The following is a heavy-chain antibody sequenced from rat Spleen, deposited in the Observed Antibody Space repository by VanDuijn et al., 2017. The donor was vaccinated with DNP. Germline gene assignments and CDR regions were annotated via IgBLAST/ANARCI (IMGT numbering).Heavy chain of an antibody. CDR2: IHTDGGTT. J-gene: IGHJ4*01. Sequence: EVQLVETGGGLVQPGRSLKLSCVASGFTFSSYWMYWIRQAPGKGLEWVASIHTDGGTTYYPDSVKGRFTISRDNAQNTLYLQMSKLGSEDTAIYYCARGSGYNYVRVDAWGQGTSVTVSS. CDR1: GFTFSSYW. D-gene: IGHD1-4*01. V-gene: IGHV5-58*01. CDR3: ARGSGYNYVRVDA.